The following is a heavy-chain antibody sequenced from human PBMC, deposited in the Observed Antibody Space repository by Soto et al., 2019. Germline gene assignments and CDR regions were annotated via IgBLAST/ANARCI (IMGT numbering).Heavy chain of an antibody. D-gene: IGHD3-16*01. V-gene: IGHV1-69*02. CDR3: ASGGGMYLIVYYMDV. CDR1: GGTFSSYT. Sequence: QVQLVQSGAEVKKPGSSVKVSCKASGGTFSSYTISWVRQAPGQGLEWMGRIIPILGIANYAQKFQGRVTITADKSTSTAEMELSSLRSEDTAVYYCASGGGMYLIVYYMDVWGKGTTVTVSS. CDR2: IIPILGIA. J-gene: IGHJ6*03.